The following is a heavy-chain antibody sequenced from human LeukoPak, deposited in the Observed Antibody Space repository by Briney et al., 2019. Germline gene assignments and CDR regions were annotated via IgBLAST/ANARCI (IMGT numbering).Heavy chain of an antibody. J-gene: IGHJ4*02. V-gene: IGHV3-23*01. CDR2: ISGSGGST. Sequence: PGGSLRLSCAASGFTFSSYAMSWVRQAPGKGLEWVSGISGSGGSTYYADSVKGRFTISRDNSKNTLYLQMNSLRAEDTAVYYCAKVRRDGYNYGYWGQGTLVTVSS. CDR1: GFTFSSYA. D-gene: IGHD5-12*01. CDR3: AKVRRDGYNYGY.